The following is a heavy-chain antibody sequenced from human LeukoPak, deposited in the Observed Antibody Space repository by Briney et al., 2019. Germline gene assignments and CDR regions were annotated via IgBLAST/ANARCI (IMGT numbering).Heavy chain of an antibody. V-gene: IGHV3-23*01. J-gene: IGHJ4*02. CDR1: GFPFSAYA. Sequence: GGSLRLSCAASGFPFSAYAMSWVRQAPNKGLERVAGIRGVGDPSYYAESVKGRFTIQRDNSKNTLYLNMNSLRAEDTALYYCAKDLSSGTGRGFDYWGQGTLVSVSS. D-gene: IGHD3/OR15-3a*01. CDR2: IRGVGDPS. CDR3: AKDLSSGTGRGFDY.